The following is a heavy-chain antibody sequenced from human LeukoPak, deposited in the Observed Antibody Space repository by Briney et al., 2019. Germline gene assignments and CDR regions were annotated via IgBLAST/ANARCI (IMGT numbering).Heavy chain of an antibody. CDR3: VPRDPAAMRTNEDPLDY. CDR1: GFTFSSYS. J-gene: IGHJ4*02. D-gene: IGHD2-2*01. V-gene: IGHV3-21*01. CDR2: ISSSSSYI. Sequence: AGGSLRLSCAASGFTFSSYSMNWVRQAPGKGLEWVSSISSSSSYIYYADSVKGRFTISRDNSKNTLYLQMSSLRAEDTAVYYCVPRDPAAMRTNEDPLDYWGQGTLVTVSS.